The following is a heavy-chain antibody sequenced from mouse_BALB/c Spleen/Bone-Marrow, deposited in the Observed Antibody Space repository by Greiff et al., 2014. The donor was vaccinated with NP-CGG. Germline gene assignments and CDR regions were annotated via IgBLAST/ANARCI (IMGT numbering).Heavy chain of an antibody. CDR3: APYYYGSSQFAY. Sequence: SGAELVKPGASVKLSCTASGFNIKDTYMHWVKQRPEQGLEWIGRIDPANGNTKYDPKFQGKATITADTSSNTAYLQLSSLTSEDTAVYYCAPYYYGSSQFAYWGQGTLATVSA. J-gene: IGHJ3*01. V-gene: IGHV14-3*02. CDR1: GFNIKDTY. CDR2: IDPANGNT. D-gene: IGHD1-1*01.